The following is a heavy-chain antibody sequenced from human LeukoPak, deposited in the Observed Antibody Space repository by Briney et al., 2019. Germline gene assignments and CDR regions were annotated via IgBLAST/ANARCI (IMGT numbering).Heavy chain of an antibody. J-gene: IGHJ4*02. V-gene: IGHV3-21*01. CDR3: ARDGLGLLEFGY. D-gene: IGHD3-22*01. Sequence: GGSLRLSCAASGFTFGSYSMNWVRQAPGKGLEWVSSISSSSSYIYYADSVKGRFTISRDNAKNSLYLQMNSLGAEDTAVYYCARDGLGLLEFGYWGQGTLVTVSS. CDR2: ISSSSSYI. CDR1: GFTFGSYS.